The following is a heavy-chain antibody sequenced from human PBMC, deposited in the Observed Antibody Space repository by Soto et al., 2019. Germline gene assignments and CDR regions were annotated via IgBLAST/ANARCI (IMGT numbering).Heavy chain of an antibody. CDR3: ARADYYFLDY. Sequence: ASVKVSCKASGYTFTSYAMHWVRQAPGQRLEWMGWTNAGNGNTKYSQKFQGRVTITRDTSASTAYMELSSLRSEDTAVYYCARADYYFLDYWGQGSLVTVSS. D-gene: IGHD2-21*01. J-gene: IGHJ4*02. V-gene: IGHV1-3*01. CDR1: GYTFTSYA. CDR2: TNAGNGNT.